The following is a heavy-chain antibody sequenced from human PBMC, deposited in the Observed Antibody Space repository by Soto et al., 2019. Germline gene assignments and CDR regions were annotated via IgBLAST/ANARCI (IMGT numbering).Heavy chain of an antibody. V-gene: IGHV2-26*01. CDR1: GFSLSNARMG. CDR3: ARISPPYSSSWYFDY. CDR2: IFSNDEK. D-gene: IGHD6-13*01. Sequence: SGPTLVNPTETLTLTCTVSGFSLSNARMGVSWIRQPPGKALEWLAHIFSNDEKSYSTSLKSRLTISKDTSKSQVVLTMTNMDPVDTATYYCARISPPYSSSWYFDYWGQGTLVTVSS. J-gene: IGHJ4*02.